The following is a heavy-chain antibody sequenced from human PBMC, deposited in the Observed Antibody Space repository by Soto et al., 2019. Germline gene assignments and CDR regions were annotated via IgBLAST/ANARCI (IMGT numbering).Heavy chain of an antibody. V-gene: IGHV6-1*01. CDR2: TYYWSKWYN. J-gene: IGHJ6*02. Sequence: SQTLSLTCAISGDSASSNSAAWNWIRQSPSRGLEWLGRTYYWSKWYNDYAVSVKSRVTINPDTSKNQFSLQLNSVTPEDTAVYYCAREPTIFGVVITGYYYYYGMDVWGQGTTVTVSS. CDR3: AREPTIFGVVITGYYYYYGMDV. D-gene: IGHD3-3*01. CDR1: GDSASSNSAA.